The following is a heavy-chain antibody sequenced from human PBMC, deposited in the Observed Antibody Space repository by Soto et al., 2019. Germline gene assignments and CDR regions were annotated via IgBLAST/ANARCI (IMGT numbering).Heavy chain of an antibody. CDR3: AKDRYDILTGYYRAAYYYYGMDV. CDR2: ISGSGGST. CDR1: GFTFSSYA. V-gene: IGHV3-23*01. Sequence: GGSLRLSCAASGFTFSSYAMSWVRQAPGKGLEWVSAISGSGGSTYYADSVKGRFTISRDNSKNTLYLQMNSLRAEDTAVYYCAKDRYDILTGYYRAAYYYYGMDVWGQGTTVTVSS. J-gene: IGHJ6*02. D-gene: IGHD3-9*01.